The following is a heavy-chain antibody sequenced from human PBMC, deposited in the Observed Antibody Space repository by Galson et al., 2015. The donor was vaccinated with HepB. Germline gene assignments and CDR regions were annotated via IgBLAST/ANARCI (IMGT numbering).Heavy chain of an antibody. CDR3: LEDFWSGYYPHDAFDI. J-gene: IGHJ3*02. D-gene: IGHD3-3*01. Sequence: SLRLSCAASGFTFSNAWMNWVRQAPGKGLEWVGRIKSKTDGGTTDYAAPVKGRFTISRDDSKNTLYLQMNSLKTEDTAVYYCLEDFWSGYYPHDAFDIWGQGTMVTVSS. V-gene: IGHV3-15*07. CDR2: IKSKTDGGTT. CDR1: GFTFSNAW.